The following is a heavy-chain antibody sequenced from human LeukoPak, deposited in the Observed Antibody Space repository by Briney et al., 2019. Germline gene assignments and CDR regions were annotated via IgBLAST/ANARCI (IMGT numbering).Heavy chain of an antibody. CDR2: ISSSASTI. CDR3: ARDIRHSSPY. V-gene: IGHV3-48*03. J-gene: IGHJ4*02. CDR1: GFTFSSYE. D-gene: IGHD6-13*01. Sequence: PGGSLRLSCAASGFTFSSYEMNWVRQAPGKGLEWVSFISSSASTIYYADSVKGRFTISRDNAKNSLYLQMSSLRAEDTAVYYCARDIRHSSPYWGQGTLVTVSS.